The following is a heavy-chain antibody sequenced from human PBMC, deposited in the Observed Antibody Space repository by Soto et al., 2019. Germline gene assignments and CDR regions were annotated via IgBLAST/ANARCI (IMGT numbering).Heavy chain of an antibody. J-gene: IGHJ6*02. V-gene: IGHV5-10-1*01. CDR2: IDPSDSYT. CDR3: ARPSAVVATTTRHYYYYGMDV. CDR1: GYSFTIYW. Sequence: GESLKISCNGSGYSFTIYWISLVLQMPGKGLDWMGRIDPSDSYTNYSPSFQGHVTISADKSISTAYLQWSSLKASDTAMYYCARPSAVVATTTRHYYYYGMDVWGQGTTVTVSS. D-gene: IGHD5-12*01.